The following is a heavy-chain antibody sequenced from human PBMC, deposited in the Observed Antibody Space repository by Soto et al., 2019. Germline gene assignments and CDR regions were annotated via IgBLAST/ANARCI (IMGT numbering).Heavy chain of an antibody. V-gene: IGHV4-59*08. J-gene: IGHJ4*02. Sequence: QVQLQESGPGLVKPSETLSLTCTVSGGSISSYYWSWIRQPPGKGLEWIGYIYYSGSTNYNPSLKRRVTIPVATPKNQFSLRLSSVTAADTAVYYCARRYGYSFDYWGQGTLVTVSS. CDR3: ARRYGYSFDY. CDR1: GGSISSYY. CDR2: IYYSGST. D-gene: IGHD1-1*01.